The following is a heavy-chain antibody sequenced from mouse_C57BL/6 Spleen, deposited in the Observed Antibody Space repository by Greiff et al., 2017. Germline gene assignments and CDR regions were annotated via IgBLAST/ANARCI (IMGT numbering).Heavy chain of an antibody. V-gene: IGHV5-17*01. J-gene: IGHJ1*03. Sequence: DVHLVESGGGLVKPGGSLKLSCAASGFTFSDYGMHWVRQAPEKGLEWVAYISSGSSTIYYADTVKGRFTISRDNAKNTLFLQMTSLRSEDTAMYYCARQRKGIYWYFDVWGTGTTVTVSS. CDR2: ISSGSSTI. CDR3: ARQRKGIYWYFDV. CDR1: GFTFSDYG.